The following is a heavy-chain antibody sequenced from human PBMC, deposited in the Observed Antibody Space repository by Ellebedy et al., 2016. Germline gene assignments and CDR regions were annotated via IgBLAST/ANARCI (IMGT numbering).Heavy chain of an antibody. V-gene: IGHV3-30-3*01. CDR3: ARDTFDGNNNEGPSDY. CDR2: ISYDGSHK. D-gene: IGHD5-24*01. Sequence: GGSLRLSXAASGFTFSSYAVHWVRQAPGKGLEWVAVISYDGSHKNYADSVKGRFTISRDDSKNTLYLQMNSLRAEDTAMYYCARDTFDGNNNEGPSDYWGQGTLVTVSS. J-gene: IGHJ4*02. CDR1: GFTFSSYA.